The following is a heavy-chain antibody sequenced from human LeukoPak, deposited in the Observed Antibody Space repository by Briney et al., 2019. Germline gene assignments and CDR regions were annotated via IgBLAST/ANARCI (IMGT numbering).Heavy chain of an antibody. D-gene: IGHD5-12*01. CDR2: ISKSGTYI. CDR1: GFTFSNYI. V-gene: IGHV3-21*06. Sequence: GGSLRLSCADSGFTFSNYIMDWVRHAPGKGLEWGSSISKSGTYIYYADSVKGRFTISRDSAKNSLYLQMNSLRVEDTAMYFCAREGLRGYSCHFDSWGQGTLVTVSS. CDR3: AREGLRGYSCHFDS. J-gene: IGHJ4*02.